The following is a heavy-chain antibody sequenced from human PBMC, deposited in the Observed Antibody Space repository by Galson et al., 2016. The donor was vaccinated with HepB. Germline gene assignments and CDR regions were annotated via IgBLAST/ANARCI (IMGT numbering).Heavy chain of an antibody. CDR1: GFTFSNAW. Sequence: SLRLSCAASGFTFSNAWMSWVRQAPGKGLEWVGRITSKTEGGTTDYAAPVKGRFSISRDDSKNTLYLQMNSLKTEDTAVYYCRYGMDVWGQGTTVTVSS. CDR3: RYGMDV. CDR2: ITSKTEGGTT. J-gene: IGHJ6*02. V-gene: IGHV3-15*01.